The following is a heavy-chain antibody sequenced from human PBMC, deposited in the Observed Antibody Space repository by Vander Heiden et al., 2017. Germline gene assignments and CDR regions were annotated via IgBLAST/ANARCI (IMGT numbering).Heavy chain of an antibody. Sequence: EVQLVESGGGLVQPGRSLRLSCAASGFTFDDYAMHWVRQAPGKGLEWVSGISWNSGSIGYADSVKGRFTISRDNAKNSLYLQMNSLRAEDTALYYCAKDIESGSGWLDYGFDIWGQGTMVTVSS. D-gene: IGHD6-19*01. J-gene: IGHJ3*02. CDR2: ISWNSGSI. CDR1: GFTFDDYA. V-gene: IGHV3-9*01. CDR3: AKDIESGSGWLDYGFDI.